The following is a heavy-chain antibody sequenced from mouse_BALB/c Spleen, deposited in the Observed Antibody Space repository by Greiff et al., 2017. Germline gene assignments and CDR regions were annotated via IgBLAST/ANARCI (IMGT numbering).Heavy chain of an antibody. J-gene: IGHJ3*01. CDR1: GFTFSSYA. V-gene: IGHV5-6-5*01. CDR2: ISSGGST. D-gene: IGHD2-10*02. CDR3: AREKYGPFAY. Sequence: DVKLVESGGGLVKPGGSLKLSCAASGFTFSSYAMSWVRQTPEKRLEWVASISSGGSTYYPDSVKGRFTISRDNARNILYLQMSSLRSEDTAMYYCAREKYGPFAYWGQGTLVTVSA.